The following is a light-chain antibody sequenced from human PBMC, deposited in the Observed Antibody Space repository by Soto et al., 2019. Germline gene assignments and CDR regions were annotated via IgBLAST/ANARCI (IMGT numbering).Light chain of an antibody. CDR1: QSISSY. CDR2: AAS. Sequence: DIQMTQSPSSLSASVGDRVTITCRASQSISSYLNWYQQKPGKAPKLLSYAASSLQSGVPSRFSGSGSETDFTLTISSLQPEDFATYYCQQSYSTPFTFGPGTKVDIK. CDR3: QQSYSTPFT. V-gene: IGKV1-39*01. J-gene: IGKJ3*01.